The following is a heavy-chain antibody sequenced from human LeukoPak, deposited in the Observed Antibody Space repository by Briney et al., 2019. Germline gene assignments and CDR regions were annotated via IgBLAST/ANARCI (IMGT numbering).Heavy chain of an antibody. D-gene: IGHD5/OR15-5a*01. CDR2: IRYDGSNK. CDR3: ARVRKRGYSVTRYYYGMDV. J-gene: IGHJ6*02. Sequence: GGSLRLSCAASGFTFSSYGMHWVRQAPGKGLEWVAFIRYDGSNKYYADSVKGRFTISRDNAKNSLYLQMNSLRAEDTAVYYCARVRKRGYSVTRYYYGMDVWGQGTTVTVSS. CDR1: GFTFSSYG. V-gene: IGHV3-30*02.